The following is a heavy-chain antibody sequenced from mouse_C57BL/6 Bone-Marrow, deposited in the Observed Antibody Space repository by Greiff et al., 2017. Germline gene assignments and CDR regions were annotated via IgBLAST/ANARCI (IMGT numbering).Heavy chain of an antibody. CDR3: AREGDGYDDAMDY. CDR2: INPNNGGT. J-gene: IGHJ4*01. V-gene: IGHV1-26*01. CDR1: GYTFTDYY. Sequence: EVQLQQSGPELVKPGASVKISCKASGYTFTDYYMNWVKQSHGKSLEWIGDINPNNGGTSYKQKFKGKATLTVDKSSSTAYMELRSLTSEDSAVYYWAREGDGYDDAMDYWGQGTSVTVSS. D-gene: IGHD2-2*01.